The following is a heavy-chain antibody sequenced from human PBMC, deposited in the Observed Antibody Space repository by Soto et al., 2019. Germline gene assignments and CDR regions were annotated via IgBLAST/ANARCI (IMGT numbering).Heavy chain of an antibody. D-gene: IGHD3-10*01. V-gene: IGHV3-33*01. J-gene: IGHJ6*04. Sequence: QVQLVESGGGVVQPGRSLRLSCAASGFTFSSYGMHWVRQAPGKGLEWVAVIWYDGSNKYYADSVKGRFTISRDNSKNTLYLQMNSLRAEDTAVYYFARDGGITMVRGVNDVWGKGTTVTVSS. CDR1: GFTFSSYG. CDR2: IWYDGSNK. CDR3: ARDGGITMVRGVNDV.